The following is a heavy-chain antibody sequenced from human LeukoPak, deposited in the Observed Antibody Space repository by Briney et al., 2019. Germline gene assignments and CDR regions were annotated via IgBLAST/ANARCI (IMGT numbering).Heavy chain of an antibody. CDR3: ARVSSGSYCADY. J-gene: IGHJ4*02. V-gene: IGHV3-21*01. CDR2: ISSSNTYI. D-gene: IGHD1-26*01. CDR1: GGTFISYS. Sequence: GSLRLSCAASGGTFISYSMNWVRQAPGKGLEGVASISSSNTYIYYADSVKGRFTISRDNAKNSLYLQMNSLRAEDMDVYYCARVSSGSYCADYWGQGTLVTVSS.